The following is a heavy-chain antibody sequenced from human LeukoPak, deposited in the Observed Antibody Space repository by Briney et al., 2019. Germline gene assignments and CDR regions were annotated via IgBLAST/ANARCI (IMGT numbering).Heavy chain of an antibody. CDR1: GFTVSSNY. CDR3: ARDRLLNYYFYY. Sequence: GGSLRLSCAASGFTVSSNYMSWVRQAPGKGLEWVSVIYSGGSTYYADSVKGRFTISRDNSKKTLYLQMNSLRAEDTAVYYCARDRLLNYYFYYWGQGTLVTVSS. J-gene: IGHJ4*02. CDR2: IYSGGST. V-gene: IGHV3-66*02.